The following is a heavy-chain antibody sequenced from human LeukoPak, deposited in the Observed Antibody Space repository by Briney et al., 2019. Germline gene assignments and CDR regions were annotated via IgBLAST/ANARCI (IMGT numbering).Heavy chain of an antibody. CDR3: ANVLRFLEATYYYYMDV. CDR1: GFTFSSYG. J-gene: IGHJ6*03. V-gene: IGHV3-30*02. D-gene: IGHD3-3*01. Sequence: GGSLRLSCAASGFTFSSYGMHWVRQAPGKGLEWVAFIRYDGSNKYYADSVKGRFTISRDNSKNTLYLQMNSLRAEDTAVYYCANVLRFLEATYYYYMDVWGKGTTVTVSS. CDR2: IRYDGSNK.